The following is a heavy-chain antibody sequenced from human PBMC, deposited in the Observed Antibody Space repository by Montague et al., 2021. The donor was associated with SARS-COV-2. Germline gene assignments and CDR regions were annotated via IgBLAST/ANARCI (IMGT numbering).Heavy chain of an antibody. CDR3: ARAFIAADGATRFDY. CDR2: IYYSGST. V-gene: IGHV4-39*01. J-gene: IGHJ4*02. CDR1: GGSISSSSYF. D-gene: IGHD6-13*01. Sequence: SETLSLTCTVSGGSISSSSYFWGWIRQPPGKGLEWIGSIYYSGSTYYNPSLKSRVTISVDTSKNQFSLKLSSVTAADTAVYYCARAFIAADGATRFDYWGQGTLVTVSS.